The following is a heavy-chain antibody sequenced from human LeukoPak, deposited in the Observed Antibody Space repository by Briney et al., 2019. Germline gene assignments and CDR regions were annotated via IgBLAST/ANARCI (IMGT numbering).Heavy chain of an antibody. CDR1: GYTFTGYY. CDR3: AGMGNYGDYSGAFDI. Sequence: ASVKVSCKASGYTFTGYYMHWVRQAPGQGLEWMGWINPNSGGTNYAQKFQGRVTMTRDTSISTAYMELSRLRSDDTAVYYCAGMGNYGDYSGAFDIWGQGTMVTVSS. D-gene: IGHD4-17*01. V-gene: IGHV1-2*02. CDR2: INPNSGGT. J-gene: IGHJ3*02.